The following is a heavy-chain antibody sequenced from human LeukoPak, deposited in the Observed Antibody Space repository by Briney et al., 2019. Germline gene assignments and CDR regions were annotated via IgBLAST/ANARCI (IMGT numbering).Heavy chain of an antibody. Sequence: SVKVSCKASGGTFSSYAISWVRQAPGQGLEWMGGIIPIFGTANYAQKFQGRVTITADESTSTAYMELSSLRSEDTAVYYCARGGGYYDSSGYYRSNAFDIWGQGTMVTVSS. CDR3: ARGGGYYDSSGYYRSNAFDI. V-gene: IGHV1-69*13. CDR1: GGTFSSYA. D-gene: IGHD3-22*01. J-gene: IGHJ3*02. CDR2: IIPIFGTA.